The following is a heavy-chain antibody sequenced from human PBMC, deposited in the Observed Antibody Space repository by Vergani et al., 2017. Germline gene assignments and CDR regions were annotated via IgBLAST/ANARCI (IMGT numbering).Heavy chain of an antibody. V-gene: IGHV4-34*01. D-gene: IGHD3-9*01. CDR1: GGSFSGYY. CDR3: ARGRYDILTGYRYYFDY. J-gene: IGHJ4*02. CDR2: INHSGST. Sequence: QVQLQQWGAGLLKPSETLSLTCAVYGGSFSGYYWSWIRQPPGKGLEWIGEINHSGSTNYNPSLKSRVTISGDTSKNQFSLKLSSVNAADTAVYYCARGRYDILTGYRYYFDYWGQGTLVTVSS.